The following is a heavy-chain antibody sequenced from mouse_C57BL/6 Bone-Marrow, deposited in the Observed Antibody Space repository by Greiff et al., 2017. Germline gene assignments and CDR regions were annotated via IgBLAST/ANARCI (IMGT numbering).Heavy chain of an antibody. J-gene: IGHJ3*01. CDR2: IFPGSGST. CDR3: ARRAAQASWFAY. Sequence: VQLVESGPELVKPGASVKISCKASGYTFTDYYINWVKQRPGQGLEWIGWIFPGSGSTYYNEKFKGKATLTVDKSSSTAYMLLSSLTSEDSAVYFCARRAAQASWFAYWGQGTLVTVSA. CDR1: GYTFTDYY. D-gene: IGHD3-2*02. V-gene: IGHV1-75*01.